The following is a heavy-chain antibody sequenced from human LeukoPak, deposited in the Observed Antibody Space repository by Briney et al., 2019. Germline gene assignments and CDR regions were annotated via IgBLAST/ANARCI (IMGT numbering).Heavy chain of an antibody. D-gene: IGHD6-19*01. CDR1: GFTLSNYA. J-gene: IGHJ4*02. CDR3: AKGYTSGWSEGYLGY. V-gene: IGHV3-23*03. CDR2: INSVNT. Sequence: GGSLRLSCEASGFTLSNYAMNWVRQAPGKGLEWVSVINSVNTYYADSVKGRFTISRDSSKNTLYLQMNSLRADDMAVYFCAKGYTSGWSEGYLGYWGQGTLVTVSS.